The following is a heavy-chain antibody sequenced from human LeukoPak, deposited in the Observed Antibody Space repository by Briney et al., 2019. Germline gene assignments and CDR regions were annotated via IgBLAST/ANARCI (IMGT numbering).Heavy chain of an antibody. V-gene: IGHV4-34*01. CDR1: GGSFSGYY. Sequence: SSETLSLTCAVYGGSFSGYYWSWIRQPPGKGLEWIGEINHSGSTNYNPSLKSRVTISVDTSKNRFSLKLSSVTAADTAVYYCARGRSKRFDPWGQGTLVTVSS. CDR3: ARGRSKRFDP. J-gene: IGHJ5*02. CDR2: INHSGST.